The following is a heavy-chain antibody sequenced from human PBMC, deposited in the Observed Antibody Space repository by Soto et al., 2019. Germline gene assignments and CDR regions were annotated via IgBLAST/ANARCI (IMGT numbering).Heavy chain of an antibody. V-gene: IGHV3-23*01. CDR1: GFTFSSYA. CDR2: MTGSGGRK. D-gene: IGHD6-19*01. Sequence: EVQLLESGGGLVQPGGSLRLSCAASGFTFSSYAMSWVRQAPGKGLEWVSTMTGSGGRKYYADSVKGRFTISRDNSKNTLYLQMNNLRAEDTAVYYCANPDGLAVTGTPDGWFDPWGQGTLVTFSS. CDR3: ANPDGLAVTGTPDGWFDP. J-gene: IGHJ5*02.